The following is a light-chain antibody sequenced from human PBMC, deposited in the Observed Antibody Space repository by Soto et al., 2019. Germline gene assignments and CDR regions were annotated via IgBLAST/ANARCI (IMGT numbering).Light chain of an antibody. V-gene: IGLV2-14*01. CDR2: EVT. Sequence: QSALTQPASVSGSPGQSITISCTGTSSDVGGYTYVSWYQQYPGKAPKLIIYEVTNRPSGVSNRFSGSKSGHTASLTISGLQAEDEADYYCSSYTTISTRVFGTGTKGTV. J-gene: IGLJ1*01. CDR3: SSYTTISTRV. CDR1: SSDVGGYTY.